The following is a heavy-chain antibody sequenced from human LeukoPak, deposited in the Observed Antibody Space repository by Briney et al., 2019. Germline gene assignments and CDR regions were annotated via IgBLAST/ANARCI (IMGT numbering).Heavy chain of an antibody. CDR3: AKITGGGYYYYYMDV. CDR1: GFPFSTYG. J-gene: IGHJ6*03. CDR2: IRNDGSNK. V-gene: IGHV3-30*02. Sequence: GGSLRLSCAASGFPFSTYGMHWVRQAPGKGLEWVAFIRNDGSNKYYADSVKGRFTISRDNSKNTLYLQMNSLRPDDTAVYYCAKITGGGYYYYYMDVWGKGPRSPSP. D-gene: IGHD2-8*02.